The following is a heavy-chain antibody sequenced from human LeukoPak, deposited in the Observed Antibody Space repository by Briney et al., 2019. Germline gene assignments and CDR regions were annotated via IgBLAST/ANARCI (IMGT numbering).Heavy chain of an antibody. CDR1: GYSFTSYW. Sequence: PGESLKISCKGAGYSFTSYWIGWVRQMPGKVLELMGIIYPGDSDTRYSPSFQGQVTISADKSISTAYLQWSSLKASDPAMYYCASVFRYFDWPGEWFEPWGQGPLVPVSS. D-gene: IGHD3-9*01. CDR2: IYPGDSDT. J-gene: IGHJ5*02. CDR3: ASVFRYFDWPGEWFEP. V-gene: IGHV5-51*01.